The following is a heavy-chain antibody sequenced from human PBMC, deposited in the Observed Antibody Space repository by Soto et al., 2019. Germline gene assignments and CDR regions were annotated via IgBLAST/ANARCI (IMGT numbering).Heavy chain of an antibody. CDR3: VSQASGYYVS. CDR2: IYYTGST. J-gene: IGHJ4*02. CDR1: GGSISSSDYY. Sequence: QLQLQESGPGLVKPSETLSLICTVSGGSISSSDYYWGWIRQPPGKGLEWIGSIYYTGSTYYSPSIKSRVTISTASSKKHFSLLLTSVTAADAAFSYCVSQASGYYVSWGQGTLVTVSS. V-gene: IGHV4-39*01. D-gene: IGHD3-3*01.